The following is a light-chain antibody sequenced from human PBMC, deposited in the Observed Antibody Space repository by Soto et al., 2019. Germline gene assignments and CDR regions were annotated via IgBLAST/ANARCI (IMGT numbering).Light chain of an antibody. CDR3: QQYYSTLT. V-gene: IGKV4-1*01. CDR1: QSVLYNSDNKNY. Sequence: DIVMTQSPDSLAVSLGERATINCKSSQSVLYNSDNKNYLAWYQQKPGQPPRLLIYWASTRESGVPDRFSGSVFGTDFTLTISSLQAEDVAVYYCQQYYSTLTFGGGTKVEIK. CDR2: WAS. J-gene: IGKJ4*01.